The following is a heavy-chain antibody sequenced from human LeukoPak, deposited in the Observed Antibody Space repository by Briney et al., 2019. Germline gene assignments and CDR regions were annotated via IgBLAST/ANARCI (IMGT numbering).Heavy chain of an antibody. D-gene: IGHD3-10*01. Sequence: SETLSLTCTVSGGSISSSSYYWGWIRQPPGNGLEWIGSIYYSGSTYYNPSLKSRVTISVDTSKNQFSLKLSSVTAADTAVYYCARQTLLWCGELLSPPNYWGQGTLVTVSS. CDR2: IYYSGST. CDR1: GGSISSSSYY. J-gene: IGHJ4*02. V-gene: IGHV4-39*01. CDR3: ARQTLLWCGELLSPPNY.